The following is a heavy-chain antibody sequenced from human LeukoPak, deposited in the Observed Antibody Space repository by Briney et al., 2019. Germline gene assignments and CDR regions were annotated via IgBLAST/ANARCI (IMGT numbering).Heavy chain of an antibody. V-gene: IGHV4-59*11. D-gene: IGHD3-10*01. Sequence: SETLSLTCTVSGASFGRRYWSWIRQAPGKGLEWIGYVYYTGSTNYNPSLKSRLTISLDTSRKQFSLKLKSVTAADTAMYYCARDGFNEPFDFWGPGILVTVSS. J-gene: IGHJ4*02. CDR3: ARDGFNEPFDF. CDR1: GASFGRRY. CDR2: VYYTGST.